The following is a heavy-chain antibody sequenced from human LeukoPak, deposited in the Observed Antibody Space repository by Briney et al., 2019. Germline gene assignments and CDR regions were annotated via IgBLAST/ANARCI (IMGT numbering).Heavy chain of an antibody. CDR3: ARDPPYGSGTYSVPFGLT. Sequence: GGSLRLSCAASGFTFSSYSMNWVRQAPGKGLEWVSSISSSSRSYIYYADSVKGRFTISRDNAKNSLYLQIHFLRAEDTAIYYCARDPPYGSGTYSVPFGLTGGQGTLVTVSS. V-gene: IGHV3-21*01. CDR2: ISSSSRSYI. CDR1: GFTFSSYS. D-gene: IGHD3-10*01. J-gene: IGHJ4*02.